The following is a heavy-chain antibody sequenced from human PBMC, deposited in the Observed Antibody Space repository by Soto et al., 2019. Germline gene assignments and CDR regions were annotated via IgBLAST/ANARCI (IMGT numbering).Heavy chain of an antibody. D-gene: IGHD5-18*01. J-gene: IGHJ4*02. CDR1: GGTFSSYT. Sequence: QVQLVQSGAEVKKPGSSVKVSCKASGGTFSSYTISWVRQAPGQGLEWMGRIIPILGIANYAQKFRGRVTITADKSTSTAYMELSSLRSEDTAVYYCARLGGTAMATGFDYWGQGTLVTVSS. V-gene: IGHV1-69*02. CDR2: IIPILGIA. CDR3: ARLGGTAMATGFDY.